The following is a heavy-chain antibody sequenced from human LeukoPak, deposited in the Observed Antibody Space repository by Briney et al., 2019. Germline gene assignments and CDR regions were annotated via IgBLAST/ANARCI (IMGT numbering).Heavy chain of an antibody. CDR3: AKGVLVPPTYFDY. Sequence: GGSLRLSCAASGFTFSSYGMHWARQAPGKGLEXXXYIRYDGNTKYYADSVKGRFTISRDNSKNTLFLQMNSLRAEDTAVYYCAKGVLVPPTYFDYWGQGTLVTVSS. CDR2: IRYDGNTK. V-gene: IGHV3-30*02. CDR1: GFTFSSYG. D-gene: IGHD3-3*01. J-gene: IGHJ4*02.